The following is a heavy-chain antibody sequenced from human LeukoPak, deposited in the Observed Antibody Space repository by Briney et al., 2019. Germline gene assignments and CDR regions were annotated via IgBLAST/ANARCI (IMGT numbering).Heavy chain of an antibody. CDR3: ARDADTAMATSIYGMDV. Sequence: SQTLSLTCTVSGGSISSGSYYWSWTRQPAGKGLEWIGRIYTSGSTNYNPSLKSRVTISVDTSKNQFSLKLSSVTAADTAVYYCARDADTAMATSIYGMDVWGQGTTVTVSS. CDR2: IYTSGST. J-gene: IGHJ6*02. D-gene: IGHD5-18*01. V-gene: IGHV4-61*02. CDR1: GGSISSGSYY.